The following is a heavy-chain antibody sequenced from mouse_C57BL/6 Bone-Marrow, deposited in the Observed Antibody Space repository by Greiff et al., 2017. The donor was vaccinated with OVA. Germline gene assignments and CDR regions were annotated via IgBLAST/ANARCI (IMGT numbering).Heavy chain of an antibody. CDR2: ISYSGST. CDR3: ARGGHYYGSSYCWYFDV. Sequence: DVMLVESGPGLAKPSQTLSLTCSVTGYSITSDYWNWIRKFPGNKLEYMGYISYSGSTYYNPSLKSRISITRDTSKNQYYLQLNSVTTEDTATYYCARGGHYYGSSYCWYFDVWGTGTTVTVSS. J-gene: IGHJ1*03. CDR1: GYSITSDY. D-gene: IGHD1-1*01. V-gene: IGHV3-8*01.